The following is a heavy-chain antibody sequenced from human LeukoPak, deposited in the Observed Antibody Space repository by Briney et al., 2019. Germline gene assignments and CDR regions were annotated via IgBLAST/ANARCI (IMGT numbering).Heavy chain of an antibody. CDR1: GFTVSSNY. J-gene: IGHJ4*02. CDR2: IYSGGDT. V-gene: IGHV3-53*01. D-gene: IGHD5-18*01. Sequence: PGGSLRLSCAASGFTVSSNYMSWVRQAPGKGLDWVSVIYSGGDTYYADSVKGRFTISRDNSKNTLYLQMNSLRAEDTAVYYCARIGRGYSHPPYYFDYWGQGTLVTVSS. CDR3: ARIGRGYSHPPYYFDY.